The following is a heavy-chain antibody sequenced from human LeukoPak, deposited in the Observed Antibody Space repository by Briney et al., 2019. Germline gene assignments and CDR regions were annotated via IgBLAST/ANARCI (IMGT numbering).Heavy chain of an antibody. CDR1: GFTFSSYG. D-gene: IGHD6-19*01. CDR3: AKAGIAVAGTTPEVSLYYFDY. CDR2: ISYDGSNK. V-gene: IGHV3-30*18. J-gene: IGHJ4*02. Sequence: PGGSLRLSCAASGFTFSSYGMHWVRQAPGKGLEWVAVISYDGSNKYYADSVKGRFTISRDNSKNTLYLQMNSLRAEDTAVYYCAKAGIAVAGTTPEVSLYYFDYWGQGTLVTVSS.